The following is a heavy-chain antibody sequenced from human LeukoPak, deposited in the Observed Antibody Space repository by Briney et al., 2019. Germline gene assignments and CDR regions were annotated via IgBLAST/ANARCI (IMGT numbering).Heavy chain of an antibody. CDR3: ASWSGYYSYMDV. V-gene: IGHV4-59*01. CDR2: IYYSGST. J-gene: IGHJ6*03. CDR1: GGSISSYY. D-gene: IGHD3-10*01. Sequence: SETLSPTCTVSGGSISSYYWSWIRQPPGKGLEWIGYIYYSGSTNYNPSLKSRVTISVDTSKNQFSLKLSSVTAADTAVYYCASWSGYYSYMDVWGKGTTVTVSS.